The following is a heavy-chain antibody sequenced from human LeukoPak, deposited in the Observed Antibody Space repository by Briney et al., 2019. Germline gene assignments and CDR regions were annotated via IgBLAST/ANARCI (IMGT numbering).Heavy chain of an antibody. Sequence: AASVKVSCKASGYTFTSYDINWVRQATGQGLEWMGWMNPNSGNTGYAQKFQGRVTMTRNTSISTAYMELSSLRSEDTAVYYCARAFYCSGGSCPAEYFQHWGQGTLVTVSS. V-gene: IGHV1-8*01. CDR3: ARAFYCSGGSCPAEYFQH. J-gene: IGHJ1*01. CDR2: MNPNSGNT. CDR1: GYTFTSYD. D-gene: IGHD2-15*01.